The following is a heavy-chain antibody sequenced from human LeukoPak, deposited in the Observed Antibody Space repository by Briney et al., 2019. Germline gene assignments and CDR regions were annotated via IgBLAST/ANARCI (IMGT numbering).Heavy chain of an antibody. Sequence: GGSLRLSCSASGFSFDDHALHWLRQAPGQGLNSVSLINWDGSLIYYGDSMRCRFTISRDNSKTSLLLQMHSLRAEDSAFYYCARDMSAHSSAVSGVPGDYWGQGTLVTVSS. CDR1: GFSFDDHA. CDR3: ARDMSAHSSAVSGVPGDY. J-gene: IGHJ4*02. CDR2: INWDGSLI. D-gene: IGHD6-19*01. V-gene: IGHV3-43D*03.